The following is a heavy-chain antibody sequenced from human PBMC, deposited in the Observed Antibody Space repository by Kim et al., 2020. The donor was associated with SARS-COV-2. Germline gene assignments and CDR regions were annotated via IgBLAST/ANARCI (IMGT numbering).Heavy chain of an antibody. V-gene: IGHV3-7*01. Sequence: GGSLRLSCIASGFTFSSYWMTWVRQAPGKGLEWVANIKEDGSGQYYVDSVRGRFTISRDNAQNSLYLQMYSLRAEDTAVYYCAALYCSRLGNYHYEVDVWGQGTTVTVSS. CDR2: IKEDGSGQ. D-gene: IGHD2-15*01. CDR3: AALYCSRLGNYHYEVDV. J-gene: IGHJ6*02. CDR1: GFTFSSYW.